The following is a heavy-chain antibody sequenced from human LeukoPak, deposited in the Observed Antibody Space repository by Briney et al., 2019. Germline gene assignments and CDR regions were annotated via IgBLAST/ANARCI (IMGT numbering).Heavy chain of an antibody. J-gene: IGHJ6*02. Sequence: ASVKVSCKASGYTFTSYAMHWVRQAPGQRLEWMGWINAGNGNTKYSQKFQGRVTITRDTSASTAYIELSSLRSEDTAVYYCARDDPIGAGYYYYGMDVWGQGTTVTVSS. CDR3: ARDDPIGAGYYYYGMDV. CDR1: GYTFTSYA. V-gene: IGHV1-3*01. D-gene: IGHD3-16*01. CDR2: INAGNGNT.